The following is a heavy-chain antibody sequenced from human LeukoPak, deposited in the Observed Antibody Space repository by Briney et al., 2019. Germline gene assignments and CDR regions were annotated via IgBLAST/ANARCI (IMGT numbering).Heavy chain of an antibody. J-gene: IGHJ3*02. Sequence: GASVKVSCKASGGTFSSYAISWVRQAPGQGLEWMGRIIPILGIANYAQKFQGRVTITADKSTSTAYMELSSLRSEDTAVYYCASEGLYCSSTSCPAFDIWGQGTMVTVSS. D-gene: IGHD2-2*01. CDR1: GGTFSSYA. V-gene: IGHV1-69*04. CDR2: IIPILGIA. CDR3: ASEGLYCSSTSCPAFDI.